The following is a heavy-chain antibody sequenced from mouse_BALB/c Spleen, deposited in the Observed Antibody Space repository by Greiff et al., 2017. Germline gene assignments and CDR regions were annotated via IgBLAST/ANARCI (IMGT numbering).Heavy chain of an antibody. CDR1: GYTFSSYW. CDR2: LLPGSGST. V-gene: IGHV1-9*01. Sequence: QVQLQQSGAELMKPGASVKISCKATGYTFSSYWIEWVKQRPGHGLEWIGELLPGSGSTNYNEKFKGKATFTADTSSNTAYMQLSSLTSEDSAVYYCARLEGHYDAMEYWGQGTAVTVSS. CDR3: ARLEGHYDAMEY. D-gene: IGHD3-3*01. J-gene: IGHJ4*01.